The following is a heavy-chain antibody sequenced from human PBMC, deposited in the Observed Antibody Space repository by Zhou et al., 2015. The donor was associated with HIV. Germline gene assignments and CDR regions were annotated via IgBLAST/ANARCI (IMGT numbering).Heavy chain of an antibody. J-gene: IGHJ4*02. V-gene: IGHV1-2*04. Sequence: QVQLVQSGAEVKKPGASVKVSCKASGYTFTGYYMHWVRQAPGQGLEWMGWINPNSGGTNYAQKFQGWVTMTRDTSISTAYMELSRLRSDDTAVYYCARDAWATYYDFWSGYSFDYWGQGTLVTVSS. CDR1: GYTFTGYY. CDR3: ARDAWATYYDFWSGYSFDY. CDR2: INPNSGGT. D-gene: IGHD3-3*01.